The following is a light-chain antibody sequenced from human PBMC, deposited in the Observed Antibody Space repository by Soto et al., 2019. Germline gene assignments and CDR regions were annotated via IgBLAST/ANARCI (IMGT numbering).Light chain of an antibody. CDR3: QQYAGTPYT. J-gene: IGKJ2*01. CDR1: QTILYSSNNKNY. Sequence: DIVMTQSPDSLAVSLGERATINCKSSQTILYSSNNKNYLAWYQQKPGQPPKLLFYWASTRESGVPDRFSGSGSGTDFTLSISSLQAEYVAVYYCQQYAGTPYTFGQGTKLEIK. V-gene: IGKV4-1*01. CDR2: WAS.